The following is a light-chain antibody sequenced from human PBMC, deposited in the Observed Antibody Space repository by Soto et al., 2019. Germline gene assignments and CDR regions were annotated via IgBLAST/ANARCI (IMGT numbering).Light chain of an antibody. CDR1: QSVSSY. V-gene: IGKV3-11*01. CDR3: QQRSNWPPRFT. J-gene: IGKJ3*01. Sequence: EIVLTQSPATLSLSPGERATLSCRASQSVSSYLAWYQQKPGQAPRLLIHDASNRATGIPARFSGSGSGTDFTLTISSLEPEDFAVYYCQQRSNWPPRFTFGPGTKVDI. CDR2: DAS.